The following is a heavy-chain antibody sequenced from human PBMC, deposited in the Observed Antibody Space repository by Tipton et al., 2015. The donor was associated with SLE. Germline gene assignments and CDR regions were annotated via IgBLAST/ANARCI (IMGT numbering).Heavy chain of an antibody. Sequence: VQSGGSLRLSCAASGFTFSNYPMSWVRQAPGKGLEWVSVIYGDGSDSYYADSVRGRFTISRDNSKNKVYLEMNSLSVEDTAIYYCAKRVKVEVAFDFWGQGTMVAVSS. J-gene: IGHJ3*01. CDR1: GFTFSNYP. CDR3: AKRVKVEVAFDF. D-gene: IGHD1-1*01. V-gene: IGHV3-23*03. CDR2: IYGDGSDS.